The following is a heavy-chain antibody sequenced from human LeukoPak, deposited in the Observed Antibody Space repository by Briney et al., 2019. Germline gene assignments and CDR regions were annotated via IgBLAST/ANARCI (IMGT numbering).Heavy chain of an antibody. Sequence: GGSLRLSCAASGVTFSSYAMHWVRQAPGKGLEWVAVISYDGSNKYYADSVKGRFTISRDNSKNTLYLQMNSLRAEDTAVYYCARVGTGPDYWGQGTLVTVSS. V-gene: IGHV3-30*04. J-gene: IGHJ4*02. D-gene: IGHD1-1*01. CDR1: GVTFSSYA. CDR2: ISYDGSNK. CDR3: ARVGTGPDY.